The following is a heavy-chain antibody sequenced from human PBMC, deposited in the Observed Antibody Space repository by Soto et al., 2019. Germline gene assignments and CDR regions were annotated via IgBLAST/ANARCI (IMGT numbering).Heavy chain of an antibody. CDR3: ARPPGTTTRVPINDF. Sequence: GSLRLSCAASGFTFSSYWMSWVRQAPGKGLEWVANMNQDGSERYYVDSVQGRFTISRDNAKNSLYLQLNSLRAEDTAVYYCARPPGTTTRVPINDFWGQGTLVTVSS. CDR2: MNQDGSER. CDR1: GFTFSSYW. V-gene: IGHV3-7*01. D-gene: IGHD1-7*01. J-gene: IGHJ4*02.